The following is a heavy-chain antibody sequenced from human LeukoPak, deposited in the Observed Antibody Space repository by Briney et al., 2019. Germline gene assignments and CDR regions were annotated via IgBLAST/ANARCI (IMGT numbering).Heavy chain of an antibody. J-gene: IGHJ3*02. V-gene: IGHV3-7*01. CDR1: GFTFSSYW. CDR2: IKQDGSEK. D-gene: IGHD3-10*01. Sequence: GGSLRLSXAASGFTFSSYWMSWVRQAPGKGLEWVANIKQDGSEKYYVDSVKGRFTISRDNAKNSPYLQMNSLRAEDTAVYYCARDNDSCVGEFNDAVGSWGQGTMLPVSS. CDR3: ARDNDSCVGEFNDAVGS.